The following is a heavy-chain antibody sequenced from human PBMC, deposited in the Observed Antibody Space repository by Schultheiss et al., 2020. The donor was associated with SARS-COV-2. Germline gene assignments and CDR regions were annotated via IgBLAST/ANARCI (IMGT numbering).Heavy chain of an antibody. CDR1: GGSISSYY. CDR3: ARDSGDAFDI. J-gene: IGHJ3*02. V-gene: IGHV4-59*01. Sequence: SETLSLTCTVSGGSISSYYWSWIRQPPGKGLEWIGYIYYSGSTNYNPSLKSRVTISVDTSKNQFSLKLSSVTAEDTAVYYCARDSGDAFDIWGQGTMVTVSS. D-gene: IGHD7-27*01. CDR2: IYYSGST.